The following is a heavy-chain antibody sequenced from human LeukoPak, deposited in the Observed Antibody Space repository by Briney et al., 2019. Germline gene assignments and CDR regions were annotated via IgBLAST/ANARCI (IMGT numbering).Heavy chain of an antibody. V-gene: IGHV3-15*01. D-gene: IGHD4-11*01. J-gene: IGHJ4*02. Sequence: GGSLRLSCAASGFTFSNAWMSWVGQAPGKGLEWVGRIKSKTDGGTTDYAAPVKGRFTISRDDSKNTLYLQMNSLKTEDTAVYYCTTDDYSNYERGRDYWGQGTLVTVSS. CDR2: IKSKTDGGTT. CDR1: GFTFSNAW. CDR3: TTDDYSNYERGRDY.